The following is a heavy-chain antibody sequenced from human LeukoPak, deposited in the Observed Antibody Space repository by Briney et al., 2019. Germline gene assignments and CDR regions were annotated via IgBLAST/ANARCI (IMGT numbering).Heavy chain of an antibody. Sequence: GGSLRLSCAASGFTFSSYAMNWVRQAPGKGLEWVANIKQDGSEKYYVDSVKGRFIISRDNAKNSLYLQMNSLRAEDTAVYYCASYIVVVPAEPAFDYWGQGTLVTVSS. J-gene: IGHJ4*02. CDR2: IKQDGSEK. D-gene: IGHD2-2*01. V-gene: IGHV3-7*01. CDR3: ASYIVVVPAEPAFDY. CDR1: GFTFSSYA.